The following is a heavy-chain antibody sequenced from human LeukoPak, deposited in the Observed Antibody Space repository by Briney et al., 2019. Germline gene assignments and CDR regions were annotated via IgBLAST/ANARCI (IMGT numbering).Heavy chain of an antibody. V-gene: IGHV3-30-3*01. CDR2: ISYDGSNK. D-gene: IGHD3-22*01. CDR1: GFTFSSYA. J-gene: IGHJ4*02. CDR3: ARGFYLDDNEDYYYYDSSGTPGIDY. Sequence: GGSLRLSCAASGFTFSSYAMHWVRQAPGKGLEWVAVISYDGSNKYYADSVKGRFTISRDNSKNTLYLQMNSLRAEDTAVYYCARGFYLDDNEDYYYYDSSGTPGIDYWGQGTLVTVSS.